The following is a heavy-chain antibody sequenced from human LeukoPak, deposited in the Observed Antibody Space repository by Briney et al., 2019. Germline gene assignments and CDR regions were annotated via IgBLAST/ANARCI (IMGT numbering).Heavy chain of an antibody. D-gene: IGHD3-16*01. V-gene: IGHV1-18*01. J-gene: IGHJ6*02. CDR3: ARVGGPYNDGYYYGMDV. CDR1: GYTFIRYG. Sequence: GASVKVSRKASGYTFIRYGISWVRQAPGQGLEWMGWISDYNGYTSYAQKLQGRVTMTTDTSTSTAYMEVRSLRSDDTAVYYCARVGGPYNDGYYYGMDVWGQGTTVTVSS. CDR2: ISDYNGYT.